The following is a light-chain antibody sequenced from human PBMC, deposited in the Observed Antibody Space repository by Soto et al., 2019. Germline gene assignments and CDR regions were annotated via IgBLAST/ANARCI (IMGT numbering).Light chain of an antibody. J-gene: IGKJ1*01. Sequence: EIVLTQSPATLSLSPGERATHSCRASQSVSSYLAWYQQKPGQAPRLLIYDASNRATGIPARFSGSGSGTDFTLSISSLEPEDFAVYYCQQRSNWPPWTFGQGIKVEIK. V-gene: IGKV3-11*01. CDR1: QSVSSY. CDR2: DAS. CDR3: QQRSNWPPWT.